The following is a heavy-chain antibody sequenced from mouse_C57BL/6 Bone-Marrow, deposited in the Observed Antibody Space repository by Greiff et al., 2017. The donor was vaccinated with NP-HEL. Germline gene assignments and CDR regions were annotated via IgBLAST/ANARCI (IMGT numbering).Heavy chain of an antibody. D-gene: IGHD1-1*01. CDR2: INPGSGGT. CDR1: GYAFTNYL. V-gene: IGHV1-54*01. CDR3: ARFYYYGSSVAY. Sequence: QVQLKQSGAELVRPGTSVKVSCKASGYAFTNYLIEWVKQRPGQGLEWIGVINPGSGGTNYNEKFKGKATLTADKSSSTAYMQLSSLTSEDSAVYFCARFYYYGSSVAYWGQGTLVTVSA. J-gene: IGHJ3*01.